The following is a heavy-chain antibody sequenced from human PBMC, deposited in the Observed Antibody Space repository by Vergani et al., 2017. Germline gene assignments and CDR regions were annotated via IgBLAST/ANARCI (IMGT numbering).Heavy chain of an antibody. CDR1: GFTFSSYA. V-gene: IGHV3-30-3*01. CDR3: ARDDGYCSGGGCYKWFDP. J-gene: IGHJ5*02. Sequence: QVQLVESGGGVVQPGRSLRLSCAASGFTFSSYAMHWVRQAPGKGLEWVAVISYDGSNKYYADSVKGRFTISRDNSKNTLYLQMNSLRAEDTAVYYCARDDGYCSGGGCYKWFDPWGQGTLVTVSS. CDR2: ISYDGSNK. D-gene: IGHD2-15*01.